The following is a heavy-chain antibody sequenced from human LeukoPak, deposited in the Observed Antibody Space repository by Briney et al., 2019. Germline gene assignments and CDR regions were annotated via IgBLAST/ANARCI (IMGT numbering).Heavy chain of an antibody. Sequence: ASVKVSCKASGYTFTGYYMHWVRQAPGQGLEWMGWINPNSGGTNYAQKFQGRVTMTRDTSISTAYMELSRLRSDDTAVYYCAKGIQLWSSYFDYWGQGTLVTVSS. D-gene: IGHD5-18*01. V-gene: IGHV1-2*02. CDR1: GYTFTGYY. CDR2: INPNSGGT. CDR3: AKGIQLWSSYFDY. J-gene: IGHJ4*02.